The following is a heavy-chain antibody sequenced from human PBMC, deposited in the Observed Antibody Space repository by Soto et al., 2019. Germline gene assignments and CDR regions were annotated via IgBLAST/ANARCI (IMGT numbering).Heavy chain of an antibody. CDR3: AGDKMVAAAGRGLVNYYYYGMDV. Sequence: GASVKVSCKVSGYTLTELSMHWVRQAPGKGLEWMGGFDPEDGETIYAQKFQGRVTMTEDTSTDTAYMELSSLRSEDTAVYYCAGDKMVAAAGRGLVNYYYYGMDVWGQGTTATVSS. CDR1: GYTLTELS. D-gene: IGHD6-13*01. V-gene: IGHV1-24*01. CDR2: FDPEDGET. J-gene: IGHJ6*02.